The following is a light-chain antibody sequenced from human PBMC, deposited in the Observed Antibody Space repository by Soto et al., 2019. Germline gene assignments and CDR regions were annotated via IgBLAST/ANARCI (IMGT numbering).Light chain of an antibody. J-gene: IGKJ5*01. CDR2: GAS. CDR3: QHFGGNTFT. Sequence: EILFTQSPGTLSLSPGEGATLSYRASQSVSSSYIAWYQQRHGETRSILIYGASTRDTGIPDRFSGSGSGTHFTLPFSRLEPGDFEVYYCQHFGGNTFTFGQGTRLEI. V-gene: IGKV3-20*01. CDR1: QSVSSSY.